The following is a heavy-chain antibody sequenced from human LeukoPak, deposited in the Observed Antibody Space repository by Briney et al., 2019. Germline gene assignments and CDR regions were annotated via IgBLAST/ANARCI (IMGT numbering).Heavy chain of an antibody. D-gene: IGHD3-3*01. CDR2: ISGSGGST. CDR3: AKDRRGDFWSGYPY. J-gene: IGHJ4*02. CDR1: GFTFSSYA. V-gene: IGHV3-23*01. Sequence: GGSLRLSCAASGFTFSSYAMIWVRQAPGKGLEWLSAISGSGGSTYYADSVKGRFTISRDNSKNTLYLQMNSLRAEDTAVYYCAKDRRGDFWSGYPYWGQGTLVTVSS.